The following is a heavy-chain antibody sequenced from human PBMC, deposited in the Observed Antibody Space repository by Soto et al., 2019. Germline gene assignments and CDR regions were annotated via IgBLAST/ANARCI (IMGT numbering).Heavy chain of an antibody. D-gene: IGHD1-26*01. CDR2: LSPDGGST. Sequence: EVQLEESGGGLVQPGGSLRLSCAASGFTFSSYAMHWVRQAPGKGLEYVSALSPDGGSTYYANSVKGRFTISRDNSKSTLYLQMGSLRGEDLAVYYCARGQTWAHFDYWGQGTLVTVSS. CDR1: GFTFSSYA. CDR3: ARGQTWAHFDY. V-gene: IGHV3-64*01. J-gene: IGHJ4*02.